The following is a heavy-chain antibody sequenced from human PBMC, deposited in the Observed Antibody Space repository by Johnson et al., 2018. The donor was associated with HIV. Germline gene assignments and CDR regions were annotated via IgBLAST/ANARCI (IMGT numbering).Heavy chain of an antibody. J-gene: IGHJ3*02. CDR3: ARKADAIDI. V-gene: IGHV3-64*01. CDR1: GFTFSSYA. CDR2: ISSNGGST. Sequence: VQLVESGGGVVQPGRSLRLSCAASGFTFSSYAMHWVRQAPGKGLEYVSAISSNGGSTYYANSVKGRFTISRDNSKNSLYLQMNSLRAGDTAVYYCARKADAIDIWGQGTMVTVSS.